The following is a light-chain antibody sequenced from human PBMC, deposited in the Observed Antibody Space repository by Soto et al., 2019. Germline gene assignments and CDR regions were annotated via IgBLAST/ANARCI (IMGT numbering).Light chain of an antibody. CDR3: PQFSTLSSYT. Sequence: EKVMTQSLANLSMSPGERATLSCRASQSVSSFLAWYQQKPGQAPRLLIYGASTRATGIPARVSGSGSGTQFTLPISRLQSVYFAVYASPQFSTLSSYTFLQ. V-gene: IGKV3-15*01. CDR1: QSVSSF. J-gene: IGKJ5*01. CDR2: GAS.